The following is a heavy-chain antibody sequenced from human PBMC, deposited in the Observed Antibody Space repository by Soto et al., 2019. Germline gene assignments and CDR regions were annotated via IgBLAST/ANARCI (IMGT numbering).Heavy chain of an antibody. Sequence: GESLKISCKGSGYSFTSYWIGWVRQMPGKGLEWMGIIYPGDSDTRYSPSFQGQVTISADKSISTAYLQWSSLKASDTAMYYCARLGSIAARSHYYGMDVWGQGTTVTVSS. CDR3: ARLGSIAARSHYYGMDV. J-gene: IGHJ6*02. D-gene: IGHD6-6*01. V-gene: IGHV5-51*01. CDR1: GYSFTSYW. CDR2: IYPGDSDT.